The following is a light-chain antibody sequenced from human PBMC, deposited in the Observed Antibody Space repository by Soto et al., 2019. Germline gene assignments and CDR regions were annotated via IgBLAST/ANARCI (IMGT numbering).Light chain of an antibody. CDR1: QSVTGTN. Sequence: EIVLTQSPGTLSLSPGEGATLSCRASQSVTGTNLAWYQQRAGQAPRLLIYDAVRRATGIPDRFSGSGSGTDFTLTISRLEPEDFAVYYCQQYDNSPLTFGGGTKVDI. CDR2: DAV. V-gene: IGKV3-20*01. CDR3: QQYDNSPLT. J-gene: IGKJ4*01.